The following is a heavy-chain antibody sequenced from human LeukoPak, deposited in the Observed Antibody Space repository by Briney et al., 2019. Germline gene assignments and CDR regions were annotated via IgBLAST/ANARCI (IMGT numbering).Heavy chain of an antibody. CDR3: ARNTPDIVVVPAARGYNWFDP. CDR1: GGSISSYY. Sequence: SETLSLTCTVSGGSISSYYWSWIRQPAGKGLERIGRIYTSGSTNYNPSLKSRVTMSVDTSKNQFSLKLSSVTAADTAVYYCARNTPDIVVVPAARGYNWFDPWGQGTLVTVSS. V-gene: IGHV4-4*07. J-gene: IGHJ5*02. D-gene: IGHD2-2*01. CDR2: IYTSGST.